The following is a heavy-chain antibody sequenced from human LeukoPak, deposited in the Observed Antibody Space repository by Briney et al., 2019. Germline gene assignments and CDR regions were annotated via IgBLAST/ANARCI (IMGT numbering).Heavy chain of an antibody. J-gene: IGHJ4*02. CDR2: IYYSGST. V-gene: IGHV4-59*01. Sequence: SETLSLTCTVSGGSISSYYWSWLRQPPGKGLEWIGYIYYSGSTNYNPSLKSRVTISVDTSKNQFSLKLSSVTAADTAVYYCAGSGYYYDGSGLDYRGQGTLVTVSS. CDR3: AGSGYYYDGSGLDY. CDR1: GGSISSYY. D-gene: IGHD3-22*01.